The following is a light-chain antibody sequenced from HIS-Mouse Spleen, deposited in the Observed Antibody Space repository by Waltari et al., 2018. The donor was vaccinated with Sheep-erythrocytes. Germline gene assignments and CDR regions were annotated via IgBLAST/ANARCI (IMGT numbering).Light chain of an antibody. CDR1: KLGDKY. J-gene: IGLJ2*01. CDR3: QAWDSSTAV. CDR2: QDS. V-gene: IGLV3-1*01. Sequence: SYELTQPPSVSVSPGQTASITCSGDKLGDKYACWYQQKPGQSPVLVIYQDSKRPSGVPEGFSGSNYGNPASLTISGTQAMDEADYYCQAWDSSTAVFGGGTKLTVL.